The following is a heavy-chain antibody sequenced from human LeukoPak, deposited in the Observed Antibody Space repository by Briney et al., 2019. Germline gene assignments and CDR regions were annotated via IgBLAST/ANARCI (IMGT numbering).Heavy chain of an antibody. Sequence: ASVKVSCKASGYTFTGYYMHWVRQAPGQGLEWMGWINPNSGGTNYAQKFQGRVTMTKDTSIGTAYMELSRLRSDDTAVYYCARDRQRITIFGVVIIGAFDIWGQGTMVTVSS. CDR2: INPNSGGT. CDR3: ARDRQRITIFGVVIIGAFDI. V-gene: IGHV1-2*02. D-gene: IGHD3-3*01. CDR1: GYTFTGYY. J-gene: IGHJ3*02.